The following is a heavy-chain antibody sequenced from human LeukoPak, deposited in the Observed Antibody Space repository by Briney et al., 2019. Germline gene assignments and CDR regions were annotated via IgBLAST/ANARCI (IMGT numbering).Heavy chain of an antibody. D-gene: IGHD4-17*01. CDR2: IYYSGTT. CDR3: ARGDPQTTVPEGLDV. V-gene: IGHV4-59*01. CDR1: GGSIGSYY. J-gene: IGHJ6*02. Sequence: SEALSLTCAVSGGSIGSYYWSWLRKPPGRGLEWIGYIYYSGTTNYNPSLKSRVTISVDTSKNQFSLKLTSVTAADTAVYYCARGDPQTTVPEGLDVWGQGTTVTVSS.